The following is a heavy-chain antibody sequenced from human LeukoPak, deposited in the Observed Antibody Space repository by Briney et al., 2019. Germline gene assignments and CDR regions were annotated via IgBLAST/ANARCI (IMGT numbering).Heavy chain of an antibody. J-gene: IGHJ4*02. CDR2: IYYSGST. Sequence: PSETLSLTCTVSGGSISSYYWSWIRQHPGKGLEWIGYIYYSGSTYYNPSLKSRVTISVDTSKNQFSLKLSSVTAADTAVYYCARVLRGSYGGTDYWGQGTLVTVSS. CDR1: GGSISSYY. V-gene: IGHV4-59*06. CDR3: ARVLRGSYGGTDY. D-gene: IGHD1-26*01.